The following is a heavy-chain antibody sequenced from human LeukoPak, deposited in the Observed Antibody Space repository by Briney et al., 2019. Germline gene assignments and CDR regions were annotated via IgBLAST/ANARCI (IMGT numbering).Heavy chain of an antibody. CDR2: IFYTGST. CDR1: GDSISSNNYY. J-gene: IGHJ3*01. CDR3: AREVDQVVDDAFDV. Sequence: SETLSLTCIVSGDSISSNNYYWGWFRQPPGKALEWIGVIFYTGSTYYNPSLKSRVTMSVDTSKNQFSLNLRSVTAADTAVYYCAREVDQVVDDAFDVWGQGTMVTVSS. V-gene: IGHV4-39*07. D-gene: IGHD5-12*01.